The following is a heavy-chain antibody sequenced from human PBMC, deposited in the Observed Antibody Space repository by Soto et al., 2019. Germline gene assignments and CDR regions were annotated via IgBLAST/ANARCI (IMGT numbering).Heavy chain of an antibody. Sequence: QVQLVQSVAEVKKPGSSVKVSCKASGCTFSSYAISWVRQAPGQGLEWMGGIIPIFGTANYAQKFQGRVTITADKSSSTAYLELGSLRCEDTAVYYCARWVRDYYGSGSNYYYYGMDVWGQGTTVTVSS. J-gene: IGHJ6*02. CDR2: IIPIFGTA. D-gene: IGHD3-10*01. CDR1: GCTFSSYA. V-gene: IGHV1-69*06. CDR3: ARWVRDYYGSGSNYYYYGMDV.